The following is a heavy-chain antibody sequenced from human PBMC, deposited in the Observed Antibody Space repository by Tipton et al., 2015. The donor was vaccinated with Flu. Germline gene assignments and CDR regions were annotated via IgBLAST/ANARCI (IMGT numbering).Heavy chain of an antibody. V-gene: IGHV3-53*01. J-gene: IGHJ3*01. D-gene: IGHD2-2*01. CDR2: IYSGGST. CDR1: GFTVSNNY. CDR3: AREPGLEYGDHSVVRRDAFDL. Sequence: SLRLSCAASGFTVSNNYMSWVRQAPGKGLEWVSVIYSGGSTYYADSVKGRFTISRDNSKNTLYLQMNSLRAEDTALYYCAREPGLEYGDHSVVRRDAFDLWGQGTMVTVSS.